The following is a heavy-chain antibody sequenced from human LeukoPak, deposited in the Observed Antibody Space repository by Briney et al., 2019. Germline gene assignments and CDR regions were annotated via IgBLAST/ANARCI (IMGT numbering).Heavy chain of an antibody. Sequence: SETLSLTCAVYGGSFSGYYWSWIRQPPGKGLEWIGEINHSGRTNYNLSLKSRVTISADTSKNQFSLKLSSVTAADTAVYYCARGQFQRDYWGQGTLVTVSS. J-gene: IGHJ4*02. V-gene: IGHV4-34*01. CDR2: INHSGRT. CDR1: GGSFSGYY. CDR3: ARGQFQRDY.